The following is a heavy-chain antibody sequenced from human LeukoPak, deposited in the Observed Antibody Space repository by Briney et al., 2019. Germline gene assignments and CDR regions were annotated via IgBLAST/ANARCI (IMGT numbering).Heavy chain of an antibody. CDR2: ISYDGSNK. CDR3: VSGRYFDWPPFDY. Sequence: PGGSLRLSCAASGFTFSSYGMHWVRQAPGKGLEWVAVISYDGSNKYYADSVKGRFTISRDNSKNTLYLQMNSLRAEDTAVYYCVSGRYFDWPPFDYWGQGTLVTVSS. D-gene: IGHD3-9*01. V-gene: IGHV3-30*03. J-gene: IGHJ4*02. CDR1: GFTFSSYG.